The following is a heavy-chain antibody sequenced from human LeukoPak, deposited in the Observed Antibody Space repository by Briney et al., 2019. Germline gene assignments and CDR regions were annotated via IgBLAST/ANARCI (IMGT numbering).Heavy chain of an antibody. J-gene: IGHJ4*02. Sequence: SQTLSLTCVISGDGVSNDSAAWNWIRQSPSRGLEWLGRTYYRSKWYNDYAASVKGRITVNPDTSKNQFSLQLRSVTPEDTAVYYCARSTGPIDYWGQGTLVTVSS. CDR2: TYYRSKWYN. D-gene: IGHD1-1*01. CDR1: GDGVSNDSAA. CDR3: ARSTGPIDY. V-gene: IGHV6-1*01.